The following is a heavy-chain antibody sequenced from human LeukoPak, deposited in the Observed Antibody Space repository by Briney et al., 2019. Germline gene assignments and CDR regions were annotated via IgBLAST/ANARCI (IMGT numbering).Heavy chain of an antibody. V-gene: IGHV3-23*01. CDR1: GFTFCSYG. Sequence: GSLRLPCAALGFTFCSYGMGWVRPGPGKGLGWVSAISGSGGSTYYADSVKGRFTISRDNSKNTLYLQMNSLRAEDTAVYYCAKGPSSGYYYYFDYWGQGTLVTVSS. J-gene: IGHJ4*02. D-gene: IGHD3-22*01. CDR3: AKGPSSGYYYYFDY. CDR2: ISGSGGST.